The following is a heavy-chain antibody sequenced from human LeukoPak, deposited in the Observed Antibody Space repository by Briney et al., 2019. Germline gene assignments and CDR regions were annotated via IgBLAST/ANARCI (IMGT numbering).Heavy chain of an antibody. D-gene: IGHD2-15*01. V-gene: IGHV4-30-4*07. Sequence: SETLSLTCAVSGGSISSGTYSWTWMRQPPGKGLEWIGYIYNSGSTFNNPSLNSRVTISVDTSKNQFSLKLSSVTAADTAMYYCAREGGNCSGGSCYSGAFDIWGQGTLVTVSS. CDR2: IYNSGST. CDR3: AREGGNCSGGSCYSGAFDI. CDR1: GGSISSGTYS. J-gene: IGHJ3*02.